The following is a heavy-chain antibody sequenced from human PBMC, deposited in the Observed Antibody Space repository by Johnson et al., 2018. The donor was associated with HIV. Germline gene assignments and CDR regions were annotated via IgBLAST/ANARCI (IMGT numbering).Heavy chain of an antibody. CDR1: GFTFSSYA. CDR2: ISYDGSNK. J-gene: IGHJ3*02. CDR3: AKDRPPRSWGSSTAFDI. V-gene: IGHV3-30-3*01. Sequence: QVQLVESGEGVVQPGRSLRLSCAASGFTFSSYAMHWVRQAPGKGLEWVAVISYDGSNKYYADSVKGRFTISRDNSKNTLYLQMNSLRAEDTAVYYCAKDRPPRSWGSSTAFDIWGQGTMVTVSS. D-gene: IGHD2-15*01.